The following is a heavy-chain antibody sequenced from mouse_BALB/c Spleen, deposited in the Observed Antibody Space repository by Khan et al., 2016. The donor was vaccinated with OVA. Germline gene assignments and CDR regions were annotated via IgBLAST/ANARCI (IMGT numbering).Heavy chain of an antibody. CDR3: ARNSSPYAMDY. CDR1: GFSLTNFG. CDR2: IWSDGTT. V-gene: IGHV2-6*02. J-gene: IGHJ4*01. Sequence: QVQLKESGPGLVAPSQSLSITCTVSGFSLTNFGVHWVRQPPGKGLEWLVLIWSDGTTTYNSALKSRLSISKDTSKSQVFLKMNSLQTDDTAMYYCARNSSPYAMDYWGQGTSVTVSS.